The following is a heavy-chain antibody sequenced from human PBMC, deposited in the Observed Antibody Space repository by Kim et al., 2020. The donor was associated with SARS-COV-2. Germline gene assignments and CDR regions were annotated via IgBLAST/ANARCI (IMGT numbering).Heavy chain of an antibody. J-gene: IGHJ6*02. D-gene: IGHD3-10*01. CDR2: ISSSSSTI. CDR1: GFTFSSYS. CDR3: ARDFMAGYYYGSGREWAYYDGMDV. Sequence: GGSLRLSCAASGFTFSSYSMNWVRQAPGKGLEWVSYISSSSSTIYYADSVKGRFTISRDNAKNSLYLQMNSLRDEDTAVYYCARDFMAGYYYGSGREWAYYDGMDVWGQGTTVTVSS. V-gene: IGHV3-48*02.